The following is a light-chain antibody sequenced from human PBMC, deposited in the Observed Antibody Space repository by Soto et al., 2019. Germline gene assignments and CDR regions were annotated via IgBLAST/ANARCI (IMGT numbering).Light chain of an antibody. CDR1: QNINAY. J-gene: IGKJ2*02. V-gene: IGKV1-39*01. CDR3: QQSYIIPRT. CDR2: AAS. Sequence: DIQVTQSPSSMSASVGYVVXITCLSSQNINAYVNWYQQKPGKAPELLIYAASNLQSGVPPSFSGSGSGTEFALIITSLQPEDSATYYCQQSYIIPRTFGQGTKVDI.